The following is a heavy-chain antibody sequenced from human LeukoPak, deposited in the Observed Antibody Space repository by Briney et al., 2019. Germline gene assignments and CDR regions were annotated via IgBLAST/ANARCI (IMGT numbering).Heavy chain of an antibody. J-gene: IGHJ5*02. CDR3: AGDPPRSGWFDP. Sequence: GGSLRLSCAASGFTFSSYAMSWARQAPGKGLEWVSAISGSGGSTYYADSVKGRFTISRDNSKNTLYLQMNSLRAEDTAVYYCAGDPPRSGWFDPWGQGTLVTVSS. CDR2: ISGSGGST. D-gene: IGHD3-10*01. V-gene: IGHV3-23*01. CDR1: GFTFSSYA.